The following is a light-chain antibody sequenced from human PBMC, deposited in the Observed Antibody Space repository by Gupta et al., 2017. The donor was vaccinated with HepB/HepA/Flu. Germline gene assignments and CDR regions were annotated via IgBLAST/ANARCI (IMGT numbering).Light chain of an antibody. V-gene: IGKV1-12*01. CDR3: QHANWLPLT. CDR1: QGITSW. J-gene: IGKJ4*01. CDR2: AAS. Sequence: DIQMTQSPSSLSASVGDRVTITCRASQGITSWIAWYQQKPGTAPELLIYAASTLQRGVPSMCSGGGSRHVFTPTSSRVQPDYAATYYRQHANWLPLTFGGGTKVEIK.